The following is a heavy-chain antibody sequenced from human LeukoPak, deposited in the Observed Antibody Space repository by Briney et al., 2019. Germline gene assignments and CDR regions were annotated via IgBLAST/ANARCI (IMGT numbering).Heavy chain of an antibody. Sequence: PGGSLRLSCAASGFTFSSYAMSWVRQAPGKGLEWVSAISGSGGSTYYADSVKGRFTISRDNSKNTLYLQMNSLRAEDTAVYYCAKDEAVRGVNPLGWFDPWGQGTLVTVSS. J-gene: IGHJ5*02. CDR2: ISGSGGST. D-gene: IGHD3-10*01. V-gene: IGHV3-23*01. CDR3: AKDEAVRGVNPLGWFDP. CDR1: GFTFSSYA.